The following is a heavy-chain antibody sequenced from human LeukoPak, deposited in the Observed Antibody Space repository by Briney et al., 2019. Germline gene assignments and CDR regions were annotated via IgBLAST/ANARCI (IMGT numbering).Heavy chain of an antibody. D-gene: IGHD3-10*01. V-gene: IGHV5-51*01. J-gene: IGHJ6*03. CDR2: IYPGDSDI. CDR3: ASQKTRATGSYYYYYMDV. Sequence: GESLKISCKGSGYTSSDYWIGWVRQMPGKGLEWMGIIYPGDSDIRYSPSFQGQVTISVDKSITTAYLQWSSLKASDTAMYYCASQKTRATGSYYYYYMDVWGKGTTVTVSS. CDR1: GYTSSDYW.